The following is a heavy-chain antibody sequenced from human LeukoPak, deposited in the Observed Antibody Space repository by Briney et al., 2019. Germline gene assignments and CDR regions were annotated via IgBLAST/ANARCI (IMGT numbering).Heavy chain of an antibody. CDR1: GYTFTGYY. CDR2: IIPIFGTA. CDR3: TRDLTYCGGDCYSDY. Sequence: SVKVSCKASGYTFTGYYMHWVREAPGQGLEWMGRIIPIFGTANYAQKFQGRVTITTDESTSTAYMELSSLRSEDTAVYYCTRDLTYCGGDCYSDYWGQGTLVTVTS. V-gene: IGHV1-69*05. D-gene: IGHD2-21*02. J-gene: IGHJ4*02.